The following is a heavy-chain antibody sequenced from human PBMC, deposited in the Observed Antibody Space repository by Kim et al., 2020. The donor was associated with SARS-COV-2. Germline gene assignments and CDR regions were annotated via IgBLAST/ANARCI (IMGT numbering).Heavy chain of an antibody. Sequence: GGSLRLFCVASGFTFKSYVMHWVRQAPGKGLEWVALIAKDESFKYHADSVKGRFTISRETSTNTLYLQMNSLKTDDSALYYCVRESDGFDVWGQGTEVTVSS. CDR3: VRESDGFDV. CDR1: GFTFKSYV. J-gene: IGHJ3*01. V-gene: IGHV3-30*03. CDR2: IAKDESFK.